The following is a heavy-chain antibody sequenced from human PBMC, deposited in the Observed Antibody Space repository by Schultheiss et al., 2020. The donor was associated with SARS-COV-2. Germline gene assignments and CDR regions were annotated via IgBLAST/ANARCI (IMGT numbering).Heavy chain of an antibody. CDR1: GFTFDDYA. D-gene: IGHD6-19*01. Sequence: GGSLRLSCAASGFTFDDYAMHWVRQAPGKGLEWVSLISWDGGSTYYADSVKGRFTISRDNSKNSLYLQMNSLRAEDTAVYYCAKDRAFWQWLLDYWGQGTLVTVSS. CDR2: ISWDGGST. V-gene: IGHV3-43D*04. CDR3: AKDRAFWQWLLDY. J-gene: IGHJ4*02.